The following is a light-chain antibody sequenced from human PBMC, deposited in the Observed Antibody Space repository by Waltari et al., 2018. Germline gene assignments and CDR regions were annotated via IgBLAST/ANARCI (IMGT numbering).Light chain of an antibody. CDR3: HSRDASGVGGS. CDR1: SLRSYY. J-gene: IGLJ2*01. CDR2: DKN. Sequence: TQDPAVSVAMGQTVRITCQGDSLRSYYASWYQQRPGQAPRLVMYDKNNRPSGVPDRFSGSSSHNTASLTITGAQAEDEASYYCHSRDASGVGGSFGGGTKLTVL. V-gene: IGLV3-19*01.